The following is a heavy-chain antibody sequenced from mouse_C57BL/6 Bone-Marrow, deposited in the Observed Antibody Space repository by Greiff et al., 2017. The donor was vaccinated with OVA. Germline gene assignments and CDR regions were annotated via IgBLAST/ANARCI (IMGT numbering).Heavy chain of an antibody. V-gene: IGHV14-1*01. CDR1: GYNINDYY. D-gene: IGHD1-1*01. J-gene: IGHJ2*01. CDR2: IDPEDGDT. Sequence: VQLQQSGAELVRPGASVKLSCTASGYNINDYYMHWVKQRPEQGLEWIGRIDPEDGDTEYAPKFQGKATMTADTSSNTAYLQLSSLTSEDTAVYYCSAPYYCGDYGGRGTALTVSA. CDR3: SAPYYCGDY.